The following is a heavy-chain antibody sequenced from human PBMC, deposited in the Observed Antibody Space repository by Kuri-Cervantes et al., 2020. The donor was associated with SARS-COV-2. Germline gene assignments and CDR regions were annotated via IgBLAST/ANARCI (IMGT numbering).Heavy chain of an antibody. CDR1: GYTFTSYG. Sequence: ASVKVSCKASGYTFTSYGISWVRQAPGQGLEWMGWISAYNGNTNYAQKLQGRVTMTTDTSTSTAYMELRSLRSDDTAVYYCARAPTGYSGYDWGGFDYWGQGTLVTVSS. CDR2: ISAYNGNT. V-gene: IGHV1-18*01. D-gene: IGHD5-12*01. J-gene: IGHJ4*02. CDR3: ARAPTGYSGYDWGGFDY.